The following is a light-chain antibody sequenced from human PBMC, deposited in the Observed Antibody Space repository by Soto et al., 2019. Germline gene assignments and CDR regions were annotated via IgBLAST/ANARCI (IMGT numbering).Light chain of an antibody. V-gene: IGKV3-20*01. Sequence: IVLTQVPGSLSLSPGERATLSCRASQSFNSISLACYQQNPGPSPRLLIYGASSRATGIPDRFSGSGSGTDFTLTISRPEPDDFAVYYCHQSDGGTYGQGTKVDIK. CDR3: HQSDGGT. CDR1: QSFNSIS. CDR2: GAS. J-gene: IGKJ1*01.